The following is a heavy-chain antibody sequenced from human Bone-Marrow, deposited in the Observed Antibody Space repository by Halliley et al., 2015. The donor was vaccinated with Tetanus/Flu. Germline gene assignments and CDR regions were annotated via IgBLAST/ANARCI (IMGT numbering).Heavy chain of an antibody. CDR2: YSETP. D-gene: IGHD3-3*01. CDR3: ARHNRGHNWSDLYSWFDT. Sequence: YSETPNYNPSLESRLIISIDTSNNHFSLTLSSVTAADSAVYYCARHNRGHNWSDLYSWFDTWGQGTLVTVSS. V-gene: IGHV4-59*08. J-gene: IGHJ5*02.